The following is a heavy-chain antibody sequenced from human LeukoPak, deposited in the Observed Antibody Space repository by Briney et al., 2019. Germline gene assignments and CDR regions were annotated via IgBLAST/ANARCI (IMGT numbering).Heavy chain of an antibody. CDR2: INGDESST. Sequence: GGSLRLSCVVSGFTFSSYWMHWVRQALGKRLVWVSRINGDESSTSYADSVKGRFTISRDNAKNTLYLQMNSLRSEDTAVYYCASRNKWSGYYDYYYYYMDVWGKGTTVTVSS. V-gene: IGHV3-74*01. J-gene: IGHJ6*03. D-gene: IGHD3-3*01. CDR3: ASRNKWSGYYDYYYYYMDV. CDR1: GFTFSSYW.